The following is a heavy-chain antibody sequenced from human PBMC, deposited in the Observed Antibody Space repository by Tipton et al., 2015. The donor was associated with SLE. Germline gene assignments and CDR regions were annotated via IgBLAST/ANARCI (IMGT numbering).Heavy chain of an antibody. D-gene: IGHD6-6*01. Sequence: SLRLSCAASGFTFSSYWMSWVRQAPGKGLEWVANIKQDGSEKYYVDSVKGRFTISRDNAKNSLYLQMNSLRAEDTAVYYCARGPYSSSSGPYYFDYWGQGTLVTVSS. CDR3: ARGPYSSSSGPYYFDY. CDR1: GFTFSSYW. CDR2: IKQDGSEK. J-gene: IGHJ4*02. V-gene: IGHV3-7*03.